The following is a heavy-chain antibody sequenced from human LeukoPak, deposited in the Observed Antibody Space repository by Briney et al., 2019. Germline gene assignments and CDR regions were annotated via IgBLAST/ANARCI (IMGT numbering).Heavy chain of an antibody. CDR2: ISAYNGKT. J-gene: IGHJ4*02. CDR1: GYTFTSYG. V-gene: IGHV1-18*01. D-gene: IGHD1-26*01. Sequence: ASVKVSCKASGYTFTSYGISWVRQAPGQGLEWMGWISAYNGKTNYAQKLQGRVTMTTDTSTNTAYMELRSLRSDDTAVYYCARDPQQLVGATGGGFEYWGQGTLVTVSS. CDR3: ARDPQQLVGATGGGFEY.